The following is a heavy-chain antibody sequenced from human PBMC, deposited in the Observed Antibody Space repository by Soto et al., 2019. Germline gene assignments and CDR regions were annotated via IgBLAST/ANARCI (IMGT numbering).Heavy chain of an antibody. D-gene: IGHD6-19*01. Sequence: GGSLRLSCAASGFTFSKYAMSWVRQAPGKGLEWVSGISESGGTTYFADSVKGRFTISRDNSKNTLYLQMSSLRAEDTAVYYCANEEGGAVTGPHSCWARGSLVIGSS. J-gene: IGHJ4*02. CDR3: ANEEGGAVTGPHSC. CDR1: GFTFSKYA. V-gene: IGHV3-23*01. CDR2: ISESGGTT.